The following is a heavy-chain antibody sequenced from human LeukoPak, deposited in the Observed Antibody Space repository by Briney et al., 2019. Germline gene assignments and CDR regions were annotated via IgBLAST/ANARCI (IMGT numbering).Heavy chain of an antibody. D-gene: IGHD5-12*01. Sequence: SETLSLTRTVSGGSISSGGYYWSWIRQHPGKGLEWIGYIYYSGSTYYNPSLKSRVTISVDTSKNQFSLKLSSVTAADTAVYYCARGDYSGYDSGTYFDYWGQGTLVTVSS. CDR1: GGSISSGGYY. CDR3: ARGDYSGYDSGTYFDY. CDR2: IYYSGST. V-gene: IGHV4-31*03. J-gene: IGHJ4*02.